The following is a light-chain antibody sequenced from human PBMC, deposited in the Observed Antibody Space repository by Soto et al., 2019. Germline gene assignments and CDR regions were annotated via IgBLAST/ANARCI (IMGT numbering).Light chain of an antibody. J-gene: IGKJ1*01. CDR1: QNVLYSSNNKNY. CDR3: QQYYTTPWT. V-gene: IGKV4-1*01. Sequence: DIVMTQSPDSLAVSVGERATINCKSSQNVLYSSNNKNYLAWYQQKPGQPPKLLIYWASTRESGVPDRFSGSGSGTDFTLTISSLQAEDVAVYYCQQYYTTPWTFGQGTKVDIK. CDR2: WAS.